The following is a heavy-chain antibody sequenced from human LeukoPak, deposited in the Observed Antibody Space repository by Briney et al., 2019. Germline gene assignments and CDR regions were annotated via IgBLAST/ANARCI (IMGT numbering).Heavy chain of an antibody. V-gene: IGHV3-7*03. CDR2: MKQDGSEE. D-gene: IGHD6-19*01. CDR3: ARKGPGGWYFDY. J-gene: IGHJ4*02. Sequence: PGGSLRLSCASSGFTFDNYWMTWDRQAPGKGLEWVAIMKQDGSEEYYVDSVKGRFTIFRDNAKNSLYLQMNSLRAEDTAVYYCARKGPGGWYFDYWGQGTLVTVSS. CDR1: GFTFDNYW.